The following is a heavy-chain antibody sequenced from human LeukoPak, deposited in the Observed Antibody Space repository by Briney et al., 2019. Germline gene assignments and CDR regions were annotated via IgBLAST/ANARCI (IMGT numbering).Heavy chain of an antibody. CDR1: GFTFTNYG. Sequence: GASVKVSCKASGFTFTNYGISWVRQAPGQGLEWMGWISAYNGDTNYAQKLQDRVTMTTDTSTSTAYMELRSLRSDDTAMYYCARDEGVGERGAYWGLGTLVTVSS. J-gene: IGHJ4*02. CDR3: ARDEGVGERGAY. D-gene: IGHD3-16*01. V-gene: IGHV1-18*01. CDR2: ISAYNGDT.